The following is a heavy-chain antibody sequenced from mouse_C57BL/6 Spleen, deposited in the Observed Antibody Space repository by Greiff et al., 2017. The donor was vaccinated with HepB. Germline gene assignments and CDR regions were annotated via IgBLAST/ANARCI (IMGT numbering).Heavy chain of an antibody. V-gene: IGHV14-4*01. CDR2: IDPENGDT. Sequence: DVKLVESGAELVRPGASVKLSCTASGFNIKDDYMHWVKQRPEQGLEWIGWIDPENGDTEYASKFQGKATITADTSSNTAYLQLSSLTSEDTAVYYCTTSAQASLFAYWGQGTLVTVSA. J-gene: IGHJ3*01. CDR3: TTSAQASLFAY. CDR1: GFNIKDDY. D-gene: IGHD3-2*02.